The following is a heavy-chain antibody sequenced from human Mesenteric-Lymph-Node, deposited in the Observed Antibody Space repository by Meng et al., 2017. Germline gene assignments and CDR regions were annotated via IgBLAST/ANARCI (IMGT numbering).Heavy chain of an antibody. J-gene: IGHJ2*01. V-gene: IGHV3-21*01. D-gene: IGHD2-2*01. CDR2: ISSSSSYI. CDR3: ARDPGGEAAIGL. Sequence: EVQLVESGGGLVKPGGSLRLSCAASGFTFSSYSMNWVRQAPGKGLEWVSSISSSSSYICYADSVKGRFTISRDNAKNSLYLQMNSLRAEDTALYYCARDPGGEAAIGLWGRGTLVTVSS. CDR1: GFTFSSYS.